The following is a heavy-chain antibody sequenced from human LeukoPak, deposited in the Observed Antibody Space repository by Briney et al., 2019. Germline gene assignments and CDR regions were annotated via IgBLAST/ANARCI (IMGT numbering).Heavy chain of an antibody. CDR2: ISGSGGST. D-gene: IGHD2-15*01. V-gene: IGHV3-23*01. J-gene: IGHJ6*03. Sequence: PGGSLRLSCAASGFTFSDYYMSWIRQAPGKGLEWVSAISGSGGSTYYADSVKGRFTISRDNSKNTLYLQMNSLRAEDTAVYYCAKAQIVGGYYYYYMDVWGKGTTVTVSS. CDR3: AKAQIVGGYYYYYMDV. CDR1: GFTFSDYY.